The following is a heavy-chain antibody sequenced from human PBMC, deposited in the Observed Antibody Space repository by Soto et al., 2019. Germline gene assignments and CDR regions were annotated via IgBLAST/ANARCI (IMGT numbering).Heavy chain of an antibody. D-gene: IGHD5-12*01. CDR1: GGTFSSYA. CDR2: IIPIFGTA. V-gene: IGHV1-69*12. CDR3: ATCDKWLPYGFDY. Sequence: VQPVPPCAVATTPGSSVKVSCKASGGTFSSYAFNWEQQAPGQGLEWMGGIIPIFGTANYSKKFEGRVTSAADESTSTAYVELSSLTSENTAVYDCATCDKWLPYGFDYWGQGTTVTV. J-gene: IGHJ4*02.